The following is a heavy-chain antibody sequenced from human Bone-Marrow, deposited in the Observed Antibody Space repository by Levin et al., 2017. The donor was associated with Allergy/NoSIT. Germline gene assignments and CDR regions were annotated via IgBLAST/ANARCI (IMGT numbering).Heavy chain of an antibody. D-gene: IGHD6-19*01. V-gene: IGHV3-23*01. CDR1: GFTFSNSD. J-gene: IGHJ4*02. CDR2: INYHGGNI. CDR3: AKVLKNTNGWTEGFDS. Sequence: SGGSLRLSCAASGFTFSNSDMSWVRXXXGKGLEWVSTINYHGGNIFYADSVNGRFTISRDNSENTLFLQMNSLRAEDTAVYFCAKVLKNTNGWTEGFDSWGQGTLVTVSS.